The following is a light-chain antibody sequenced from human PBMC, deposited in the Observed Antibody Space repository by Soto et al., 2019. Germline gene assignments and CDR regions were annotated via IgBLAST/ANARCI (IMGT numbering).Light chain of an antibody. CDR3: QKYHSWPYT. J-gene: IGKJ2*01. CDR2: CAS. CDR1: QSVSSN. V-gene: IGKV3-15*01. Sequence: EIEMAQSPATRSVSPGERATLSCSASQSVSSNLAWYQQKPGQAPSLLIFCASSRATGIPASFSRSGSGTEFTLPISSLPFEDFGVTYCQKYHSWPYTFGQGATVDI.